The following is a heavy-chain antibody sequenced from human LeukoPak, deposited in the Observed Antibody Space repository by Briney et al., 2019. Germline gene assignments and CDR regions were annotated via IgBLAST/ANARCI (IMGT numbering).Heavy chain of an antibody. Sequence: GALRLSCAASGFTVSSNYMSWVRQAPGKGLEWVSSISSSSSYIYYADSVKGRFTISRDNAKNSLYLQMNSLRAEDTAVYYCARDVGAFDIWGQGTMVTVSS. J-gene: IGHJ3*02. CDR2: ISSSSSYI. CDR3: ARDVGAFDI. V-gene: IGHV3-21*01. CDR1: GFTVSSNY.